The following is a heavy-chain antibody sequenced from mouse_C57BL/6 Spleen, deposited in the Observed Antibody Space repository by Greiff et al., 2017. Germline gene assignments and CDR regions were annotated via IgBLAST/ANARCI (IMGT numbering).Heavy chain of an antibody. D-gene: IGHD1-1*01. CDR2: ISSGGSYT. CDR1: GFTFSSYG. Sequence: EVKLMESGGDLVKPGGSLKLSCAASGFTFSSYGMSWVRQTPDKRLEWVATISSGGSYTYYPDSVKGRFTISRDNAKNTLYLQMSSLKSEDTAMYYCARQGITTVVATDFDYWGQGTTLTVSS. J-gene: IGHJ2*01. CDR3: ARQGITTVVATDFDY. V-gene: IGHV5-6*01.